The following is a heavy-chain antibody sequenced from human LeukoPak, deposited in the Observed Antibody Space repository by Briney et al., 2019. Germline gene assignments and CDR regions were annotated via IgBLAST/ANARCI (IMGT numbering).Heavy chain of an antibody. CDR2: INHSGST. CDR1: GGSFSGYY. CDR3: ARSGRNYYYYYGMDV. J-gene: IGHJ6*02. V-gene: IGHV4-34*01. D-gene: IGHD1-7*01. Sequence: SETLSLTCAVYGGSFSGYYWSWIRQPPGKGLEWIGEINHSGSTNYNPSLKSRVIISVDTSKNQFSLKLSSVTAADTAVYYCARSGRNYYYYYGMDVWGQGTTVTVSS.